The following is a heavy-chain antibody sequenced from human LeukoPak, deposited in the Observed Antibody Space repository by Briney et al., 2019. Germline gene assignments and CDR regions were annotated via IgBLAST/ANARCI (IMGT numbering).Heavy chain of an antibody. J-gene: IGHJ4*02. V-gene: IGHV4-34*01. CDR2: INHSGST. CDR3: ARPHTSPRGFDY. Sequence: SETLSLTCAVYGGSFSGYYWSWIRQPPGKGLEWIGEINHSGSTNYNPSLKSRVTISVDTSKNQFSLKLSSVTAADTAVYYCARPHTSPRGFDYWGQGTLVTVSS. CDR1: GGSFSGYY.